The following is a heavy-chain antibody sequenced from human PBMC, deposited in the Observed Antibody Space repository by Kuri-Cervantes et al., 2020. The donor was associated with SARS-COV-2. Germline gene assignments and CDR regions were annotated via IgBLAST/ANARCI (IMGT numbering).Heavy chain of an antibody. V-gene: IGHV4-61*01. CDR3: ARSYSGSYSGYWYFDL. J-gene: IGHJ2*01. D-gene: IGHD1-26*01. Sequence: SETLSLTCTVSGGSVSSGSYYWSWIRQPPGKGLEWIGYIYYSGSTNYNPSLKSRVTISVDTSKNPFSLKLSSVTAADTAVYYCARSYSGSYSGYWYFDLWGRGTLVTVSS. CDR2: IYYSGST. CDR1: GGSVSSGSYY.